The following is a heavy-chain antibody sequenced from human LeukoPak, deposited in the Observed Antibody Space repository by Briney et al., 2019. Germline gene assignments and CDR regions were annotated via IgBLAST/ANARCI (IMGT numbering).Heavy chain of an antibody. Sequence: ASVKVSCKAFGYTFTSNYMHWVRQAPGQGPEWMGVISPSGGSTTYAQKFQGRVTLTRDMSTSTDYLELSSLRSEDTAVYYCARVGYYDILTGNPRFDPWGQGTLVTVSS. J-gene: IGHJ5*02. CDR2: ISPSGGST. V-gene: IGHV1-46*01. CDR1: GYTFTSNY. CDR3: ARVGYYDILTGNPRFDP. D-gene: IGHD3-9*01.